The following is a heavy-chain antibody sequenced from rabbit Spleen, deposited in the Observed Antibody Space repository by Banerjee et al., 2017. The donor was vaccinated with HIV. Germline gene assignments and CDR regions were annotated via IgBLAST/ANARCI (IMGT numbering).Heavy chain of an antibody. J-gene: IGHJ6*01. V-gene: IGHV1S40*01. CDR1: GFSFSYSDY. CDR2: IGAGSSGST. Sequence: QSLEESGGDLVKPGASLTLTCTASGFSFSYSDYMCWVRQPPGKGPEWIACIGAGSSGSTYYASWAKGRFTISKTSSTTVTLQMTSLTAAGTATYFCARDSGTSFSSYGMDLWGPGTLFTVS. D-gene: IGHD8-1*01. CDR3: ARDSGTSFSSYGMDL.